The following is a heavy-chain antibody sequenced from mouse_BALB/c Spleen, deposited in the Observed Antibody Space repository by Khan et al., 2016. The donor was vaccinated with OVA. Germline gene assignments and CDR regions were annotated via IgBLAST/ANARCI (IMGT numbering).Heavy chain of an antibody. Sequence: QVQLQQSGPEPVRPGASVKISCKGSGYTFADSGMHWVRQSHAKSLEWIGVISTYYGNIKYNQKFEGRATLTVDKSSSTAYMELARLTYEVSAVYVCTRDGISEFAYWGQGTLVTVSA. CDR2: ISTYYGNI. CDR3: TRDGISEFAY. D-gene: IGHD2-3*01. V-gene: IGHV1S137*01. CDR1: GYTFADSG. J-gene: IGHJ3*01.